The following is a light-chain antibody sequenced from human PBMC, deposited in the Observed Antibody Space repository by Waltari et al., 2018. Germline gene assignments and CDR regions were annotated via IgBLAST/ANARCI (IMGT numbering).Light chain of an antibody. CDR2: EVN. V-gene: IGLV2-18*02. Sequence: QSALTQPPTVSGSPGQSVTISCTGTRTDVGSYSRVSWYHQPPGSAPKVSLYEVNKRPAGVPDRFSGSKSGNTASLTISGLQPEDEADYYCSSYTSSTTLVFGGGTSLTVL. J-gene: IGLJ3*02. CDR1: RTDVGSYSR. CDR3: SSYTSSTTLV.